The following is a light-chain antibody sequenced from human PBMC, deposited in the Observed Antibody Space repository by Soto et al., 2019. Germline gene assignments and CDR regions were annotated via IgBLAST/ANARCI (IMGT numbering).Light chain of an antibody. CDR3: CSSAPESTYV. V-gene: IGLV2-23*01. J-gene: IGLJ1*01. CDR1: SSDVGAYNS. CDR2: KGT. Sequence: QSVLAQPASASGSPGQSITISCTGTSSDVGAYNSVSWYQQHPHRAPQVIIYKGTQRPSGVSNRFSGSTSGNAASLTISALQTDEEADYFCCSSAPESTYVCGTGTKVTVL.